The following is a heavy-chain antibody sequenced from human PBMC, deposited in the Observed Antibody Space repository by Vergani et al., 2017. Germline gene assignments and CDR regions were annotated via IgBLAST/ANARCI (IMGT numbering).Heavy chain of an antibody. Sequence: EVQMLESGGGLVQPGGSLRLSCAASGFTFSNYDMTWVRQAPGKGLEWVSAIRGSGESVYYADSVEGRFTISRDNSKNTLYLQMNSLTAEDTAIYYCAKALGTSYYFDLWGRGTLVTVSS. CDR2: IRGSGESV. CDR1: GFTFSNYD. V-gene: IGHV3-23*01. CDR3: AKALGTSYYFDL. J-gene: IGHJ2*01. D-gene: IGHD1-26*01.